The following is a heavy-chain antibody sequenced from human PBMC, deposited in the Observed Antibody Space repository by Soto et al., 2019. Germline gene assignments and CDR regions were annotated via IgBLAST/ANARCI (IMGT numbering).Heavy chain of an antibody. CDR1: GGSISGGVGGLYY. Sequence: QLQLRESGPGLVKPSETLSLTYTVSGGSISGGVGGLYYWSWIRQPPGKGLEWIGYIYDSGGTYYNPSLKSRLTISVDTSKNQFSLRLSSVTAADTALYYCAREVIPLTTDWYFDLWGRGTLVTVSS. CDR2: IYDSGGT. V-gene: IGHV4-30-4*01. J-gene: IGHJ2*01. CDR3: AREVIPLTTDWYFDL. D-gene: IGHD4-17*01.